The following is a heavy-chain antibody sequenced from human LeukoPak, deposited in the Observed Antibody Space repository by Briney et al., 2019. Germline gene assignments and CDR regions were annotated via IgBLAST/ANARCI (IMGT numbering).Heavy chain of an antibody. V-gene: IGHV1-46*03. CDR1: GYTFTSYY. J-gene: IGHJ3*02. CDR2: INPSGGST. CDR3: ARVTLSPAKDSWELQGWAFDI. Sequence: GASVKVSCKASGYTFTSYYMHWVRQAPGQGLEWIGIINPSGGSTSYAQKFQGRVTMTRDTSTSTVYMELSSLRSEDTAVYYCARVTLSPAKDSWELQGWAFDIWGQGTMVTVSS. D-gene: IGHD1-26*01.